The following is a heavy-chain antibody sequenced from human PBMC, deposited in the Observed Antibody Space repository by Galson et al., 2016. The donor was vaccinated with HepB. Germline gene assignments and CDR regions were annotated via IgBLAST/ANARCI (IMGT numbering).Heavy chain of an antibody. CDR2: ISPYNGNA. Sequence: SVKVSCKASGYTFTDYGINWVRQAPGQGLEWMGWISPYNGNANYVEELQGRVTMTTDTSTSTVYMELRSLRSDDTAVYYCARGGGRGYRYRGDYGGQGTPVTVPS. CDR3: ARGGGRGYRYRGDY. CDR1: GYTFTDYG. J-gene: IGHJ4*02. D-gene: IGHD5-18*01. V-gene: IGHV1-18*04.